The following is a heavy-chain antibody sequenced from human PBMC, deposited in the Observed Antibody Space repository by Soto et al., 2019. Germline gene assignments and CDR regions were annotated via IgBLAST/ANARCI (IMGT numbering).Heavy chain of an antibody. CDR1: GPSFSGYY. CDR3: ARIPPYYNSVWGNSTY. D-gene: IGHD3-16*01. J-gene: IGHJ4*02. Sequence: ETLSLTCAIYGPSFSGYYWGWIRQPPGRGLEWIGEINHSGNTNYNPYLKSRVTISADTSKNQFSLKLTSVTAADKAVYYCARIPPYYNSVWGNSTYWRLGTLGT. CDR2: INHSGNT. V-gene: IGHV4-34*01.